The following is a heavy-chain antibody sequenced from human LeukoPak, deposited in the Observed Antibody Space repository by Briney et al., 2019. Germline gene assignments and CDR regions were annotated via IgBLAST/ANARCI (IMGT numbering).Heavy chain of an antibody. CDR1: GYTFTSYY. CDR3: VRTMLDCSSTSCYDY. J-gene: IGHJ4*02. D-gene: IGHD2-2*01. Sequence: GASVKVSCKASGYTFTSYYMHWVRQAPGQGLEWMGIINPSVGRTSYAQKFQGRVTMTEDMSTSTVYMELSSLRSEDTAVYYCVRTMLDCSSTSCYDYWGQGTLVTVSS. V-gene: IGHV1-46*01. CDR2: INPSVGRT.